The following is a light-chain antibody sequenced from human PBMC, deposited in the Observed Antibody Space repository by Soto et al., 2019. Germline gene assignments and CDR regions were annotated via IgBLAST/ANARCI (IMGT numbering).Light chain of an antibody. J-gene: IGKJ5*01. CDR3: QQRSNWPPIT. V-gene: IGKV3-11*01. CDR1: QTVSNK. CDR2: DAS. Sequence: ENVLTQSPATLSSSPGERATLSCRASQTVSNKLAWYQHKPGQAPRLLIYDASNRATGIPARFSGSGSGTDFTLTISSLEPEDFAVYYCQQRSNWPPITFGQGTRLEIK.